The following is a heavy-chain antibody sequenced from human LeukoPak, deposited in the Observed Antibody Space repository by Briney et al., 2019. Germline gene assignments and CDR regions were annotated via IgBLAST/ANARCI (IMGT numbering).Heavy chain of an antibody. V-gene: IGHV3-66*01. CDR1: GFTVSSNY. D-gene: IGHD4-17*01. CDR3: ARDSRFYGDYGFDY. Sequence: PGGSLRLSCAASGFTVSSNYMSWVRQAPGKGLEWVSVTYSGGSTYYADSVKGRFTISRDNSKNTLYLQMNSLRAEDTAVYYCARDSRFYGDYGFDYWGQGTLVTVSS. J-gene: IGHJ4*02. CDR2: TYSGGST.